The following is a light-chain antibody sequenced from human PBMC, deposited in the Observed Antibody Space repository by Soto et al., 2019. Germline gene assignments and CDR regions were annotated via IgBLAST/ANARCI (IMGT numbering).Light chain of an antibody. Sequence: QAVVTQEPSLTVSPGGTVTLTCGSSTGAVTSGRYPHWFQQKPGQAPRTLIYDTSIKHSWTPARFSGSLLGGKAALTLSGAQPEDEADYYCLVIYTGVGEVFGTGTKVTVL. J-gene: IGLJ1*01. CDR1: TGAVTSGRY. CDR3: LVIYTGVGEV. V-gene: IGLV7-46*01. CDR2: DTS.